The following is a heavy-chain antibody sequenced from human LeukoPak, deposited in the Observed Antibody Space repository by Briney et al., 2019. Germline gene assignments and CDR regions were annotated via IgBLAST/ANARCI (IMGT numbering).Heavy chain of an antibody. CDR1: GFTFSSYG. CDR2: ISYDGSNK. D-gene: IGHD3-16*01. J-gene: IGHJ4*02. CDR3: AKDWGWRYIDY. Sequence: GGSLRLSCAASGFTFSSYGMHWVRQAPGKGLEWVAVISYDGSNKYYADSVKGRFTISRDNSKNTLYLQMNSLRAEDTAAYYCAKDWGWRYIDYWGQGTLATVSS. V-gene: IGHV3-30*18.